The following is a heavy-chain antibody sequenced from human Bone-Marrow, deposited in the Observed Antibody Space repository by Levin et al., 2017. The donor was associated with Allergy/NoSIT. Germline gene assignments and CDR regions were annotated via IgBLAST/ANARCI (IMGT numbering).Heavy chain of an antibody. CDR3: ARGTGVWQGRGYYYGMDV. V-gene: IGHV3-30-3*01. D-gene: IGHD1-14*01. J-gene: IGHJ6*02. CDR1: GFTFSSYA. Sequence: GESLKISCAASGFTFSSYAMHWVRQAPGKGLEWVAVISYDGSNKYYADSVKGRFTISRDNSKNTLYLQMNSLRAEDTAVYYCARGTGVWQGRGYYYGMDVWGQGTTVTVSS. CDR2: ISYDGSNK.